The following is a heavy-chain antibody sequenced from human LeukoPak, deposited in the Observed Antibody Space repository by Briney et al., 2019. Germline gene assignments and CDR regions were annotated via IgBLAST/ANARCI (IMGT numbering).Heavy chain of an antibody. CDR3: ATQDRGYYYYGMDV. CDR2: FDPEDGET. Sequence: GASVKVSCKVSGYTLTELSMHWVRQAPGKGLEWMGGFDPEDGETTYAQKFQGRVTMTEDTSTDTAYMELSSLRSEDTAVYYCATQDRGYYYYGMDVWGQGTTVTVSS. J-gene: IGHJ6*02. D-gene: IGHD3-10*01. V-gene: IGHV1-24*01. CDR1: GYTLTELS.